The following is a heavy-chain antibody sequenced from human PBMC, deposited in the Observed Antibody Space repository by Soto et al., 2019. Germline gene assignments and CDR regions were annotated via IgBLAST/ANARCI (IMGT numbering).Heavy chain of an antibody. J-gene: IGHJ4*02. D-gene: IGHD3-3*01. CDR2: IDWDDDK. Sequence: SGPTLVNPTQTLTLTCTFSGFSLSTSGMCVSWIRQPPGKALEWLALIDWDDDKYYSTSLKTRLTISKDTPKNQVVLTMTNMDPVDTATYYCARGIFGVAPFDYWGQGTLVTVSS. CDR3: ARGIFGVAPFDY. CDR1: GFSLSTSGMC. V-gene: IGHV2-70*01.